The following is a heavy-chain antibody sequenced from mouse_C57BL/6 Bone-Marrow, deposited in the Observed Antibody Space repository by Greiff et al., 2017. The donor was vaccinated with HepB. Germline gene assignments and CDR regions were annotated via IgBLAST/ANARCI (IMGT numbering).Heavy chain of an antibody. D-gene: IGHD1-1*01. Sequence: EVQLQQSGPELMKPGASVKIPCKASGYTFTDYNMDWVKQSHGKSLEWIGDINPNNGGTIYNQKFKGKATLTVDKSSSTAYMELRSLTSEDTAVYYCARSPVVARYFDVWGTGTTVTVSS. CDR2: INPNNGGT. CDR1: GYTFTDYN. J-gene: IGHJ1*03. CDR3: ARSPVVARYFDV. V-gene: IGHV1-18*01.